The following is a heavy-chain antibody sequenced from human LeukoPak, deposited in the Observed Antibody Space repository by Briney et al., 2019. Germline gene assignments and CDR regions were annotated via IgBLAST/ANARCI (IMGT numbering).Heavy chain of an antibody. V-gene: IGHV3-23*01. D-gene: IGHD4-17*01. CDR2: ISGSGGST. CDR3: ARGQYGDYLGFDY. Sequence: GGSLRLSCAASGFTFSSYAMSWVRQAPGKGLEWVSAISGSGGSTYYADSVKGRFTISRDNSKNTLYLQMNSLRAEDTAVYYCARGQYGDYLGFDYWGQGTLVTVSS. CDR1: GFTFSSYA. J-gene: IGHJ4*02.